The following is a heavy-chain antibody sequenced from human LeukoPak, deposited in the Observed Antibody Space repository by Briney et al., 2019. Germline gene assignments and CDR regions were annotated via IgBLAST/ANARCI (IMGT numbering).Heavy chain of an antibody. CDR3: ARDLRAGSY. D-gene: IGHD6-19*01. Sequence: PSETLSLTCAVYGGSFSGYFWSWIRQPPGKGLEWIGEINHSGSTNYNPSLKSRVTISVDTSTNQFSLKLSSVTAADTAVYYCARDLRAGSYWGQGTLVTVSS. J-gene: IGHJ4*02. CDR1: GGSFSGYF. V-gene: IGHV4-34*01. CDR2: INHSGST.